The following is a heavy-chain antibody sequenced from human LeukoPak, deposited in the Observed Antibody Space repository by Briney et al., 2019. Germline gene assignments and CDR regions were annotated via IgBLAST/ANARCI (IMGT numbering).Heavy chain of an antibody. V-gene: IGHV4-59*01. J-gene: IGHJ4*02. D-gene: IGHD3-22*01. CDR3: ARVTGYIVEDYFDY. CDR1: GGSISSYY. Sequence: PSETLPLTCSVSGGSISSYYWSWIRQPSGKGLEWIGYIYYSGSTNYNPSLKSRVTISVDTSKNQFSLRLSSVTAADTAVYYCARVTGYIVEDYFDYWGQGTLVTVSS. CDR2: IYYSGST.